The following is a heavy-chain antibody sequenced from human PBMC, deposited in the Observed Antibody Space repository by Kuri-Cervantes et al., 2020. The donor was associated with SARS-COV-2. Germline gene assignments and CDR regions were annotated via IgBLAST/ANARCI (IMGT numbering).Heavy chain of an antibody. D-gene: IGHD3-22*01. CDR3: ARGRLHYDSSGHPWGHYY. Sequence: GESLKISCAASGFIFSDYYMSWIRQAPGKGLEWVSSISSSGTTIYYADSVKGRFTISRDNAKNSLYLQMNILRAEDTAVYYCARGRLHYDSSGHPWGHYYWGQGTLVTVSS. CDR2: ISSSGTTI. CDR1: GFIFSDYY. V-gene: IGHV3-11*01. J-gene: IGHJ4*02.